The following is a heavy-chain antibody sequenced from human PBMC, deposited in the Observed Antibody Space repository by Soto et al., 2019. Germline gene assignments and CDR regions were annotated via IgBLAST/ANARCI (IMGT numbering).Heavy chain of an antibody. Sequence: QEQLQQWGAGLLKPSETLSLTCAVYGGFVSSGNYYWSWIRQPPGKGLEWIGEMSHSGGTHFNPSLKRRVTIPVDTSKNQFSLKMSSVTAADTALYYCARVERGTATTVVDAFDIWGPGTMVTVSS. D-gene: IGHD1-1*01. J-gene: IGHJ3*02. CDR3: ARVERGTATTVVDAFDI. V-gene: IGHV4-34*01. CDR1: GGFVSSGNYY. CDR2: MSHSGGT.